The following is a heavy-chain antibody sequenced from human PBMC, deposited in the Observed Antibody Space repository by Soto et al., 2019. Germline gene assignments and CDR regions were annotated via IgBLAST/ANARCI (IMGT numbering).Heavy chain of an antibody. Sequence: SETLSLTCAVYGGSFSGYYWSWIRQPPGKGLEWIGEINHSGRTNENPSLKSRVTISVDTSKNQFSLKLRSVTAADTAVYYCARGITMKLAVQGDAPDNYYFDSWGQGSLVTVHS. CDR1: GGSFSGYY. CDR2: INHSGRT. D-gene: IGHD3-22*01. V-gene: IGHV4-34*01. J-gene: IGHJ4*02. CDR3: ARGITMKLAVQGDAPDNYYFDS.